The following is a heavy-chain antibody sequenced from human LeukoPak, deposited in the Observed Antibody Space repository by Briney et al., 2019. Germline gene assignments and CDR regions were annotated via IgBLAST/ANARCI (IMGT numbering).Heavy chain of an antibody. D-gene: IGHD3-22*01. CDR3: AKDQYYYDSSGYYYVDAFDI. Sequence: PGGSLRLSCAASGFTFSSYWMHWVRQAPGKGLVWVSRINSDGSSTSYADSVKGRFTISRDNSKNTLYLQMNSLRAEDTAVYYCAKDQYYYDSSGYYYVDAFDIWGQGTMVTVSS. V-gene: IGHV3-74*01. CDR1: GFTFSSYW. CDR2: INSDGSST. J-gene: IGHJ3*02.